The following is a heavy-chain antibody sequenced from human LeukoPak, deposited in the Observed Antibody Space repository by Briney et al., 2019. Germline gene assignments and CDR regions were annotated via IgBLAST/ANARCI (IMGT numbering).Heavy chain of an antibody. CDR2: ISSNGGST. CDR1: GFTFSSYA. V-gene: IGHV3-64*01. CDR3: ARGRAAVGTGEDY. J-gene: IGHJ4*02. Sequence: GGSLRLSCAASGFTFSSYAMRWVRQAPGKGLECVSAISSNGGSTYYANSVKGRFTISRDNSKNTLYLHMDRLRLEDMAVYYCARGRAAVGTGEDYWGEGTLVTVSS. D-gene: IGHD2-8*02.